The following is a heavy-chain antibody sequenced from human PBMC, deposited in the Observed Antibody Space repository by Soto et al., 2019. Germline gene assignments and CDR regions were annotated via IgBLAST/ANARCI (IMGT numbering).Heavy chain of an antibody. CDR1: GYSFATYW. CDR2: IYPDDSDT. V-gene: IGHV5-51*01. D-gene: IGHD6-19*01. Sequence: GESLKISCKASGYSFATYWIAWLRQMPGKGLEWMGIIYPDDSDTRYGPSFLGQVTISADKSITTAYLQWTSLKAPDTAIYYCARQGGTGWQNYYAMDVWGQGTTVTAP. CDR3: ARQGGTGWQNYYAMDV. J-gene: IGHJ6*02.